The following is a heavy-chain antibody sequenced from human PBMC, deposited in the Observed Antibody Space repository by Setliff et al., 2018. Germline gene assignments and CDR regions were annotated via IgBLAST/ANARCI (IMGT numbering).Heavy chain of an antibody. D-gene: IGHD3-10*01. Sequence: ASVKVSCKASGYTFSTYGIAWVRQAPGQGLEWMGWISPYNGYIIYAHKFQGRVTMTTDTSTGTADMELRNLRAEDTAMYYCARWGSLGSWGQGTLVTVSS. CDR3: ARWGSLGS. CDR1: GYTFSTYG. V-gene: IGHV1-18*01. J-gene: IGHJ5*02. CDR2: ISPYNGYI.